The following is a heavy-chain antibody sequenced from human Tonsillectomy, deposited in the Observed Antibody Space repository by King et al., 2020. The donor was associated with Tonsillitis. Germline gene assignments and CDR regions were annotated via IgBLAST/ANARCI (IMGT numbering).Heavy chain of an antibody. J-gene: IGHJ5*02. CDR3: AKDRVGLWFGSQDNWFDP. D-gene: IGHD3-10*01. CDR1: GFTFSNYA. Sequence: VQLVESGGGLAQPGGSLRLSCAASGFTFSNYAMTWVRHAPAKGLEWVSTISGTSGRTYYADSVKGRFTISRDNSKKTLYLQMNSLTAEDTAVYYCAKDRVGLWFGSQDNWFDPWGQGTLVTVSS. V-gene: IGHV3-23*04. CDR2: ISGTSGRT.